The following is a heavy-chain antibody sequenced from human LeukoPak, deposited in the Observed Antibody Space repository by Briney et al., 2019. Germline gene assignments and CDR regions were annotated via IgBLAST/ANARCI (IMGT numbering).Heavy chain of an antibody. Sequence: ASVKVSCKASGYTFTGYYMHWVRQAPGRGLEWMGWINPNSGGTNYAQKFQGRVTMTRDTSISTAYMELSRLRSDDTAVYYCARAYYDFWSGYPAPYYFDYWGQGTLVTVSS. CDR2: INPNSGGT. CDR3: ARAYYDFWSGYPAPYYFDY. D-gene: IGHD3-3*01. V-gene: IGHV1-2*02. J-gene: IGHJ4*02. CDR1: GYTFTGYY.